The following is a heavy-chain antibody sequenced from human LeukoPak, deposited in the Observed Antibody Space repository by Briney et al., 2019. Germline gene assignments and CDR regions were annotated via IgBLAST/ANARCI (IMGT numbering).Heavy chain of an antibody. V-gene: IGHV7-4-1*02. CDR1: GYTSANYA. CDR3: AMNTWDY. CDR2: IDADTGNP. J-gene: IGHJ4*02. D-gene: IGHD2/OR15-2a*01. Sequence: GASVKVSCKASGYTSANYAINWVRQAPGQGLKWMGWIDADTGNPTYVQAFTGRFVFSLDTSVSTAYLQITGLKAEDTAVYYCAMNTWDYWGRGTLVTVSS.